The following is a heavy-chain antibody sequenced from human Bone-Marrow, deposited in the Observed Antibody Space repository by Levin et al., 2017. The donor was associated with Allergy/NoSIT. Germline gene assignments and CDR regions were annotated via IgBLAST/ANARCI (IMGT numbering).Heavy chain of an antibody. CDR2: INHSGST. Sequence: SQTLSLTCAVYGGSFSGYYWSWIRQPPGKGLEWIGEINHSGSTNYNPSLKSRVTISVDTSKNQFSLKLSSVTAADTAVYYCARGLVTARSYWYFDLWGRGTLVTVSS. CDR1: GGSFSGYY. CDR3: ARGLVTARSYWYFDL. D-gene: IGHD2-21*02. J-gene: IGHJ2*01. V-gene: IGHV4-34*01.